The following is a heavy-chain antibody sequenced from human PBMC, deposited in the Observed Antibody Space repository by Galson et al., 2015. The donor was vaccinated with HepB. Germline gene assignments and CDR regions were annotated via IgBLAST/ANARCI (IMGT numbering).Heavy chain of an antibody. Sequence: SLRLSCAASGFAFNSYWIHWVRQVPGKGLVWVSRINSDGKRILFADFAKGRFTISRDDAKNTLDLQMNSLRAEDTAVYYCVRGQSRDRGYWDHWGQGALITVSS. CDR1: GFAFNSYW. J-gene: IGHJ4*02. CDR3: VRGQSRDRGYWDH. V-gene: IGHV3-74*01. D-gene: IGHD3-22*01. CDR2: INSDGKRI.